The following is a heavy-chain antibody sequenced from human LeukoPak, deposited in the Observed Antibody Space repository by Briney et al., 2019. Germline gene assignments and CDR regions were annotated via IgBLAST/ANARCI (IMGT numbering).Heavy chain of an antibody. CDR2: IYSDGST. CDR3: ARCTTGRTFGSLREIKRSREIDY. V-gene: IGHV3-53*01. CDR1: GVTVSSNY. Sequence: GGSLRLSCAASGVTVSSNYMSWVRQAPGKGLEWVSEIYSDGSTYYAASVKGRFTISRDNAKNSLYLQMNSLRVEDTAVYYCARCTTGRTFGSLREIKRSREIDYWGQGTLVTVFS. D-gene: IGHD1-1*01. J-gene: IGHJ4*02.